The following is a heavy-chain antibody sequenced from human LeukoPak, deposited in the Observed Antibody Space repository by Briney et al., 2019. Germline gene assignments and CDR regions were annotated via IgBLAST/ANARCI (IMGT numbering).Heavy chain of an antibody. Sequence: PGGSLRLSCAASGFTFSTYWMSWVRQAPGKGLEWVANVKQDGSEKYYVDSVKGRFTISGDNAKNSLYLQMNRLRAEDTAVYYCARDRYSVVVPAAGAFDIWGQGTMVTVSS. D-gene: IGHD2-2*01. J-gene: IGHJ3*02. CDR1: GFTFSTYW. V-gene: IGHV3-7*01. CDR3: ARDRYSVVVPAAGAFDI. CDR2: VKQDGSEK.